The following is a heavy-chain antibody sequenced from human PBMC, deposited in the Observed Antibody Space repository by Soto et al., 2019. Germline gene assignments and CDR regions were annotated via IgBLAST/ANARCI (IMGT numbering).Heavy chain of an antibody. CDR3: ASNYGSGSFFSS. Sequence: VQLQESGPGLVNPSGTLSLTCGVSGDSINSGNWWSWVRQPPGKGLEWIGEVYHSGTTNYNPSLKSRVTISXDXXXXXXXLXXXXVXAXXXXXXXXASNYGSGSFFSSWGQGTLVTVSS. J-gene: IGHJ5*02. V-gene: IGHV4-4*02. D-gene: IGHD3-10*01. CDR1: GDSINSGNW. CDR2: VYHSGTT.